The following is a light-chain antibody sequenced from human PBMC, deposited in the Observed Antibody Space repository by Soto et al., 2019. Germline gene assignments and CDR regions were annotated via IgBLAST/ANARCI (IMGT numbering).Light chain of an antibody. CDR2: WAS. CDR1: QSVLYSANNKNY. CDR3: QQYYSIPWT. V-gene: IGKV4-1*01. J-gene: IGKJ1*01. Sequence: DIVMPQSPDSLAMSLGERATINCKSSQSVLYSANNKNYVAWYQQKPGQPPKLLIYWASTRESGVPDRFSGSGSGTDFTLTISSLQAEDVAVYYCQQYYSIPWTFGQGTKVEIK.